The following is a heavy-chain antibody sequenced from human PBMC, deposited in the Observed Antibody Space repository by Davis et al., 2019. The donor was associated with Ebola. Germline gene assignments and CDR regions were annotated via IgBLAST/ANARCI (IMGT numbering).Heavy chain of an antibody. Sequence: GESLKISCAASGFTVSSNYMSWVHQAPGKGLEWVSVIYSGGSTYYADSVKGRFTISRDNAENSLYLQMNSLRDEDTAVYYCARDLKGNYDSNGYYDYWGQGTLVTVSS. CDR1: GFTVSSNY. J-gene: IGHJ4*02. CDR3: ARDLKGNYDSNGYYDY. V-gene: IGHV3-53*01. D-gene: IGHD3-22*01. CDR2: IYSGGST.